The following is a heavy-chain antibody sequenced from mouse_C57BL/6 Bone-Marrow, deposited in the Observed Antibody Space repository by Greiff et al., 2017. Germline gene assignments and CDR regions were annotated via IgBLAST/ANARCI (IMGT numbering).Heavy chain of an antibody. CDR2: IFPGSGST. D-gene: IGHD4-1*01. CDR3: ARGANWDVGFAY. Sequence: QVQLQQSGPELVRPGASVKISCKAPGYTFTSHWMQWVRQRPGQGLEWIGEIFPGSGSTYYNEKFKGKATLTVDTSSRTAYMQLSSQTSEDSAVYFCARGANWDVGFAYWGQGTLVTVSA. CDR1: GYTFTSHW. V-gene: IGHV1-56*01. J-gene: IGHJ3*01.